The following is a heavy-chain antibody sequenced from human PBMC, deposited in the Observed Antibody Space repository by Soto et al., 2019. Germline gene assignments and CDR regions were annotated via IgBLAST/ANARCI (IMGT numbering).Heavy chain of an antibody. CDR3: ARNGHCSGGSCYAPGYYYGMDV. Sequence: GGSLRLSCAASGFTFSRYELNWVRQAPGKGLEWVSYISSSGSTIYYADSVKGRFTISRDNAKNSLYLQMNSLRAEDTAVYYCARNGHCSGGSCYAPGYYYGMDVWGQGTTVTVSS. V-gene: IGHV3-48*03. CDR2: ISSSGSTI. J-gene: IGHJ6*02. D-gene: IGHD2-15*01. CDR1: GFTFSRYE.